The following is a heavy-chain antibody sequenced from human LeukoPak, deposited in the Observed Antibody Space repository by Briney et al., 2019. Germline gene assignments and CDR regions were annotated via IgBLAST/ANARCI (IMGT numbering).Heavy chain of an antibody. Sequence: GGSLRLSCAVSGFTFDDYAMHWVRQVPGKGLEWVSGISWNSVSIGYADSVKGRFTISRDNAKKSLYLQMNSLRAEDTALYYCAKDISEQWLRGALDYWGQGTLVTVSS. J-gene: IGHJ4*02. CDR2: ISWNSVSI. V-gene: IGHV3-9*01. D-gene: IGHD6-19*01. CDR3: AKDISEQWLRGALDY. CDR1: GFTFDDYA.